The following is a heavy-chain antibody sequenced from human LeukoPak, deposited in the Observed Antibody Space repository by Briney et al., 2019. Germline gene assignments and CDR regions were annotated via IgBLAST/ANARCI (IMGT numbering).Heavy chain of an antibody. CDR1: GGSISSYY. J-gene: IGHJ4*02. D-gene: IGHD5-18*01. CDR2: VYSSGST. CDR3: ARYSYGGYYFDY. V-gene: IGHV4-59*01. Sequence: SETLSLNCTVSGGSISSYYWSWIRQPPGKGLEWIGYVYSSGSTNYNPSLKSPVTISVDTSKNQFSLKLSSVTAADTAVYYCARYSYGGYYFDYWGQGTLVTVSS.